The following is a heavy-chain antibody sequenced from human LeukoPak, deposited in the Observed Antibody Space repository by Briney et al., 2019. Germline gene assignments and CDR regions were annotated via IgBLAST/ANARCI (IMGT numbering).Heavy chain of an antibody. CDR2: ISGSGGST. D-gene: IGHD1-26*01. J-gene: IGHJ4*02. CDR3: AKRDMDGLVGGWVDN. Sequence: GSLRLSCAASGFTFSSYAMSWVRQAPGKGLEWVSAISGSGGSTYYADSVKGRFTISRDNSKNTLYLQMNSLRAEDTAVYYLAKRDMDGLVGGWVDNWGKGPLFTVSS. V-gene: IGHV3-23*01. CDR1: GFTFSSYA.